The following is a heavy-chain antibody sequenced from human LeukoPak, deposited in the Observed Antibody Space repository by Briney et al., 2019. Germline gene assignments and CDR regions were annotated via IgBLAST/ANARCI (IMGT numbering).Heavy chain of an antibody. CDR2: ISYDGSNK. D-gene: IGHD4-23*01. Sequence: GGSLRLSCAASGFTFSSYSMNWVRQAPGKGLEWVAVISYDGSNKYYADSVKGRFTISRDNSKNTLYLQMNSLRAEDTAVYYCARENGGNSYYGMDVWGQGTTVTVSS. CDR1: GFTFSSYS. CDR3: ARENGGNSYYGMDV. J-gene: IGHJ6*02. V-gene: IGHV3-30*03.